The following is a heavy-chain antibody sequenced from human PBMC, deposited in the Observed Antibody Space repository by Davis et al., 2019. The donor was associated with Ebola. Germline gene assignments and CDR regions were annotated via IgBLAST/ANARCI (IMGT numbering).Heavy chain of an antibody. J-gene: IGHJ3*02. Sequence: PSETLSLTCTVSGDSLTNSNYYWGWIRQPPGKGLEWIGNIYYSGSTPYNPSLKSRVIISLDTSKNQFSLKLSSVIAADTAVYYCAREKWRGGGIDIWGQGTLVTVSS. CDR3: AREKWRGGGIDI. V-gene: IGHV4-39*07. CDR2: IYYSGST. D-gene: IGHD2-15*01. CDR1: GDSLTNSNYY.